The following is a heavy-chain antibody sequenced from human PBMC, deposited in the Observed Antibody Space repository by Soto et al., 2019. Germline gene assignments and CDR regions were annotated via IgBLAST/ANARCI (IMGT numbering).Heavy chain of an antibody. D-gene: IGHD3-10*01. CDR1: GGTFNTHT. CDR2: IIPIFGTT. J-gene: IGHJ4*02. Sequence: QVQLVQSGAEVKKPGSSVKVSCKASGGTFNTHTISWVRQAPGQGLEWMGGIIPIFGTTNYAQNFQGRVTITADDSTSTAYMELSSLISEDTAVYYCARVSLRGHLLGNFDYWGQGTLVTVSS. CDR3: ARVSLRGHLLGNFDY. V-gene: IGHV1-69*01.